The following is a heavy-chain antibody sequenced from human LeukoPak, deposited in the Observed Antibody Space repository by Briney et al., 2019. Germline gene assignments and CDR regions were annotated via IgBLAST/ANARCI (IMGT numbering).Heavy chain of an antibody. CDR3: ARVRNYYDCSGYSPFDY. V-gene: IGHV3-21*01. Sequence: GGSLRLSCAASGITFSTYSMIWVRQAPGKGLEWVSSISSSSGYIYYADSVKGRFTISRDNAKNSLYLQMSSLRAEDTALYYCARVRNYYDCSGYSPFDYWGQGTLVTVSS. CDR1: GITFSTYS. CDR2: ISSSSGYI. J-gene: IGHJ4*02. D-gene: IGHD3-22*01.